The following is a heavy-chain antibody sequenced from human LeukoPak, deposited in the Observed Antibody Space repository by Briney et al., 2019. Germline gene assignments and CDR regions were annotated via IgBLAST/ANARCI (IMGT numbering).Heavy chain of an antibody. Sequence: SETLSLTCTVSGGSISGYTWSWIRQPAGKGLEWIGRIYASGSTNYNPSLQGRVTMSVDTSRGQFFLMVHSVTAADTAVYYCARGAVGATAFAYWGQGTVVTASS. CDR2: IYASGST. V-gene: IGHV4-4*07. CDR3: ARGAVGATAFAY. CDR1: GGSISGYT. D-gene: IGHD1-26*01. J-gene: IGHJ4*02.